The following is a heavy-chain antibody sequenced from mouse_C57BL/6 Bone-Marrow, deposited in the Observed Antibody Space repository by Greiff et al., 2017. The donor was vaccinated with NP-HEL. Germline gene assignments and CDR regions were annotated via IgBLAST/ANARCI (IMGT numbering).Heavy chain of an antibody. D-gene: IGHD1-1*01. Sequence: EVMLVESEGGLVQPGSSMKLSCTASGFTFSDYYMAWVRQVPEKGLEWVANINYDGSSTYYLDSLKSRFIISRDNAKNILYLQMSSLKSEDTATYYCARDLDYGSSHSYWYFDVWGTGTTVTVSS. V-gene: IGHV5-16*01. J-gene: IGHJ1*03. CDR3: ARDLDYGSSHSYWYFDV. CDR2: INYDGSST. CDR1: GFTFSDYY.